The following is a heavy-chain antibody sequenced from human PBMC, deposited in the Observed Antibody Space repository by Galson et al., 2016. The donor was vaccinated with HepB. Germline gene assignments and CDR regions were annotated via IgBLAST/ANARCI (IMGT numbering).Heavy chain of an antibody. CDR1: GFTFSSCG. V-gene: IGHV3-30*18. J-gene: IGHJ4*02. CDR2: ISYVGCNK. D-gene: IGHD2-2*01. CDR3: AKDGRIYCSSASCHDHFHY. Sequence: SPRPSCAASGFTFSSCGMHWVSQAPGQGLEWVAFISYVGCNKKNADSVQGRFTISRDNSKKTLYLQMNSLRAEDTAVYYCAKDGRIYCSSASCHDHFHYWGQGTLVTVSS.